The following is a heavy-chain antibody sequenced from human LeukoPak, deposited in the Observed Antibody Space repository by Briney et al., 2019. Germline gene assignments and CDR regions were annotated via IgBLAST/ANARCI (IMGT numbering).Heavy chain of an antibody. CDR1: GFTFTRYA. CDR2: ASYDGNDK. J-gene: IGHJ4*02. V-gene: IGHV3-30*04. CDR3: ARDDALATDGFDS. D-gene: IGHD5-24*01. Sequence: GRSLRLSCVASGFTFTRYAMHWVRQAPGKGLEWVTVASYDGNDKYYADSVKGRFTISRDNSKNTVYLQMNSLRAEDTAVYYCARDDALATDGFDSWGQGTLVTVPS.